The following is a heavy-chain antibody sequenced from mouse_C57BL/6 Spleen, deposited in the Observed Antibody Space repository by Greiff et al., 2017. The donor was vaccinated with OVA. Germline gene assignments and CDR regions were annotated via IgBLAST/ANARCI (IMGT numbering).Heavy chain of an antibody. CDR3: ARDYSNYVDYFDY. V-gene: IGHV1-55*01. J-gene: IGHJ2*01. CDR1: GYTFTSYW. Sequence: VQLQQPGAELVKPGASVKMSCKASGYTFTSYWITWVKQRPGQGLEWIGDIYPGSGSTNYNEKFKSKATLTVDTSSSTAYMQLSSLTSEDSAVYYCARDYSNYVDYFDYWGQGTTLTVSS. CDR2: IYPGSGST. D-gene: IGHD2-5*01.